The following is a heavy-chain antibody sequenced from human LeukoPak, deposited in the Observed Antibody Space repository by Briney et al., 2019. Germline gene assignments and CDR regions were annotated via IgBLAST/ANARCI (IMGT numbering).Heavy chain of an antibody. J-gene: IGHJ4*02. CDR3: ARPSLNTGSYFDY. D-gene: IGHD1-26*01. CDR2: IKQDGSEI. V-gene: IGHV3-7*01. Sequence: GGSPRLSCEASGFSFSNYWMSWVRQAPGKGLEWVANIKQDGSEIYYVDSVRGRFTISRDNAKNSLYLQMISLRAEDTAVYYCARPSLNTGSYFDYWGQGILVSVSS. CDR1: GFSFSNYW.